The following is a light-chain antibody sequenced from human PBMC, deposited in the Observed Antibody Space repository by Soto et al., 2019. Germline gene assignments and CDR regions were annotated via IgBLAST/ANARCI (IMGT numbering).Light chain of an antibody. CDR1: QSLVYSDGNSY. CDR2: KGS. Sequence: DGVMTQFPLSLPVTLGQPASISCSSSQSLVYSDGNSYLNWFQQRPGQSPRRLIYKGSNRDSGVIDKFSCSGPGSHFPPKMRRGEAEDVCVYYCMLGTRWPPRTFGQGNKVEIQ. CDR3: MLGTRWPPRT. J-gene: IGKJ1*01. V-gene: IGKV2-30*01.